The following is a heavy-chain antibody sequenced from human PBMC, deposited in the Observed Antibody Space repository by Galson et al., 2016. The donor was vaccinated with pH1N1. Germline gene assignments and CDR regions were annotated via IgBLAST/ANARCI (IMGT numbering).Heavy chain of an antibody. CDR3: ATAGPLVREILYFSYAMDV. CDR2: ISPIFGSI. D-gene: IGHD3-10*01. J-gene: IGHJ6*02. V-gene: IGHV1-69*06. Sequence: SVKVSCKASGGTLSNSAVSWVRQAPGQGLGWMGGISPIFGSINYAQRFQGRVTITADIFANTAYVELSSLRSEDTAIYYCATAGPLVREILYFSYAMDVWGQGTTVTVSS. CDR1: GGTLSNSA.